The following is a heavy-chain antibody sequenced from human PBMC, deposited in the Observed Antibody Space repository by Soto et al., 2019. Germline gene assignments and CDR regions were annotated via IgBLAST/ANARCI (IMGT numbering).Heavy chain of an antibody. D-gene: IGHD3-22*01. CDR3: ARQDYYDSSGYYYPSALDY. CDR2: ISGGGDST. J-gene: IGHJ4*02. Sequence: GGSLRLSCAASGFTYSSYAMSWVRQAPGKGLEWVSGISGGGDSTYYADSVKGRFTISRDNAENSLYLQMNSLRDEDTAVYYCARQDYYDSSGYYYPSALDYWGQGTLVTVSS. CDR1: GFTYSSYA. V-gene: IGHV3-23*01.